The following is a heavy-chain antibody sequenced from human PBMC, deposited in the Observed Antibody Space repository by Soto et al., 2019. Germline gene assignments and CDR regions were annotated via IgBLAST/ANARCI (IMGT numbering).Heavy chain of an antibody. D-gene: IGHD1-1*01. CDR3: AADDMTTFI. CDR1: GFTFPSSA. J-gene: IGHJ4*02. CDR2: IVVGSGNT. V-gene: IGHV1-58*01. Sequence: SVKVSCKASGFTFPSSAVQWARQARGQRLEWIGWIVVGSGNTNSAQKFQERVTFTRDMSTSTVYMELSSLKFEDTAVYYCAADDMTTFIWGQGTLVTVSS.